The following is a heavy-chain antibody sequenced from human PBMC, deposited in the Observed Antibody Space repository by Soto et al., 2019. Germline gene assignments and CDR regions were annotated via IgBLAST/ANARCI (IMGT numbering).Heavy chain of an antibody. Sequence: QVQLQESGPGLVKPSETLSLTCTLSGGTISLERIYWTCIRQPPGTGLEWIGYVSHTGATKYNPSLQSRVYISIDTCRNQSYLKRRSLTAADTAVSFCARECSSALIKCYDFWGQGTLVSVSA. J-gene: IGHJ4*02. D-gene: IGHD2-8*01. CDR2: VSHTGAT. V-gene: IGHV4-61*01. CDR3: ARECSSALIKCYDF. CDR1: GGTISLERIY.